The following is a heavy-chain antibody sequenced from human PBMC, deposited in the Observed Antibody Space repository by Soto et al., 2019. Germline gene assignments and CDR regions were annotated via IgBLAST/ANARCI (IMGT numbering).Heavy chain of an antibody. CDR1: GYTFTSYD. V-gene: IGHV1-8*01. Sequence: QVPLVQSGAEVKKPGASVKVSCKASGYTFTSYDINWVRQATGQGLEWMGWMNPNSGNTGCAQKFQGRVTMTRNTSISTAYMELSSLRSEDTAVYYCARGRVLEWSDYMDVWGKGTTVTVSS. CDR3: ARGRVLEWSDYMDV. J-gene: IGHJ6*03. CDR2: MNPNSGNT. D-gene: IGHD3-3*01.